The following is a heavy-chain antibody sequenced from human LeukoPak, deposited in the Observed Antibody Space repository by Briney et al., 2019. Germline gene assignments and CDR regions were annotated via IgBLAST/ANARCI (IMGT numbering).Heavy chain of an antibody. Sequence: HSGGSLRLSCAASGFTFSGSAMHWVRQASGKGLEWVGRIRSKANSYATAYAASVKGRFTISRDDSKNTAYLQMNSLKTEDTAVYYCTRLGGNTIFGVAVYYYYMDVWGKGTTVTVSS. D-gene: IGHD3-3*01. V-gene: IGHV3-73*01. J-gene: IGHJ6*03. CDR1: GFTFSGSA. CDR3: TRLGGNTIFGVAVYYYYMDV. CDR2: IRSKANSYAT.